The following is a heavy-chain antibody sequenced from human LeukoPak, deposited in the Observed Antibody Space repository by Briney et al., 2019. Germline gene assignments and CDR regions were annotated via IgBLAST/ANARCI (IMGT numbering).Heavy chain of an antibody. CDR2: INGGNGYT. CDR3: ARYINGAFDY. CDR1: GYTFANYG. Sequence: ASVKVSYKASGYTFANYGVHWVRHAPGQRLEWMGWINGGNGYTKYSQKFQGRVTITGDTSASTAYMELSSLRSEDTAVYYCARYINGAFDYWGQGTLVTVSS. J-gene: IGHJ4*02. V-gene: IGHV1-3*01. D-gene: IGHD2-8*01.